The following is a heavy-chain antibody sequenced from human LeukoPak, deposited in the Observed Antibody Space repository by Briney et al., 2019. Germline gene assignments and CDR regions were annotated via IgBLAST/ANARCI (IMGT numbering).Heavy chain of an antibody. CDR3: ARERRFGYGMDV. CDR2: IYSGGST. Sequence: PGGSLRLSCAASGFTVSSNYMSWVRQAPGKGLEWVSVIYSGGSTYYADSVEGRFTISRDNSKNTLYLQMNSLRAEDTAVYYCARERRFGYGMDVWGQGTTVTVSS. J-gene: IGHJ6*02. V-gene: IGHV3-66*01. CDR1: GFTVSSNY. D-gene: IGHD3-10*01.